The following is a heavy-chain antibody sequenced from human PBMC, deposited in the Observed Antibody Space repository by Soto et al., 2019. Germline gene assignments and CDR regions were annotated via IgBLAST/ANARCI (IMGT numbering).Heavy chain of an antibody. Sequence: PSETLSLTCTVSGGSISSYYWSWIRQPPGKGLEWIGYIYYSGSTNYNPSLKSRVTISVDTSKNQFSLKLSSVTAADTAVYYCARHSPMITFGGVNYYFDYWGQGTLVTVS. CDR2: IYYSGST. CDR3: ARHSPMITFGGVNYYFDY. D-gene: IGHD3-16*01. V-gene: IGHV4-59*01. CDR1: GGSISSYY. J-gene: IGHJ4*02.